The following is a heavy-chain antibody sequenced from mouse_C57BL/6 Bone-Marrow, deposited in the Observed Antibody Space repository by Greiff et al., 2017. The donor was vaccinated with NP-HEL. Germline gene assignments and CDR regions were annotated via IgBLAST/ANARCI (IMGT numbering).Heavy chain of an antibody. J-gene: IGHJ1*03. CDR3: ASGDMVTTRWYFDF. D-gene: IGHD2-2*01. V-gene: IGHV1-61*01. CDR2: IYPSDSET. CDR1: GYTFTSYW. Sequence: VQLQQPGAELVRPGSSVKLSCKASGYTFTSYWMHWVKQRPGQGLEWIGNIYPSDSETHYNQKFKDKATLTVDKSSSTAYMQLSSLTSEDSAVYYCASGDMVTTRWYFDFWGRGTAITVSS.